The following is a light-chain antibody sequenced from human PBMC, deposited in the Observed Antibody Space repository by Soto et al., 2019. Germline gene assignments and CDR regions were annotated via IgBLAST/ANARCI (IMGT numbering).Light chain of an antibody. Sequence: EIVMTQSPATLSLSPGERATLSCRASQSVNNNLSWYQQKPGQAPRLLIYGASARATGIHGRFSGSGSGTEFTLSISSLQSEDFADYYWQQDNTWPLTFGGGTKVEIK. CDR1: QSVNNN. V-gene: IGKV3-15*01. CDR3: QQDNTWPLT. CDR2: GAS. J-gene: IGKJ4*01.